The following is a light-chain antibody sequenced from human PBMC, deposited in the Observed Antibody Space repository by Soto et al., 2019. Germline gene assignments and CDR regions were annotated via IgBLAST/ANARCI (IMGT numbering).Light chain of an antibody. CDR2: GAS. CDR1: LTVSRN. Sequence: TVLTQSPLTLSVAQGERATLSCRASLTVSRNLAWYQQKPGQAPRLLIYGASTTATGIPDRFCGCGAGTEFTPIISSLQTEDSVIYYCHQYINWPPWTFGQGTRVEIK. J-gene: IGKJ1*01. CDR3: HQYINWPPWT. V-gene: IGKV3-15*01.